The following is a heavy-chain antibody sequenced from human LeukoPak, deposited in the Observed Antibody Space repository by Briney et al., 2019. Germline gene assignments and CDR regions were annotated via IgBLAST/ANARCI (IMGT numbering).Heavy chain of an antibody. CDR2: INHSGST. V-gene: IGHV4-34*01. D-gene: IGHD3-22*01. J-gene: IGHJ4*02. CDR3: ARGKGNYYDSSGLDY. CDR1: GGSFSGYY. Sequence: SETLSLTCAVHGGSFSGYYWSWIRQPPGKGLEWIGEINHSGSTNYNPSLKSRVTISVDTSKNQFSLKLSSVTAADTAVYYCARGKGNYYDSSGLDYWGQGTLVTVSS.